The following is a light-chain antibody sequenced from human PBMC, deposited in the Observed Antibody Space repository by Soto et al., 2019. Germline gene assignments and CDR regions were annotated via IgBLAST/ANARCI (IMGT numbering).Light chain of an antibody. Sequence: DLQMTQSRSSLSASVGDRVTTTCPAIQGISNYLAWYQQKPGKVPKLLIYAASTLQSGVPSRFSGSGSGADFALTISSLQPEDVETYYCQKYNSDPLTFGGGTKVDIK. J-gene: IGKJ4*01. CDR2: AAS. CDR1: QGISNY. CDR3: QKYNSDPLT. V-gene: IGKV1-27*01.